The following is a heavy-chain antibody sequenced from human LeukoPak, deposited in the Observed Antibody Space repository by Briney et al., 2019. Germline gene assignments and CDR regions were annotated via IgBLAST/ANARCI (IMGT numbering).Heavy chain of an antibody. CDR1: GDSVSSNSAT. V-gene: IGHV6-1*01. Sequence: SQTLSLTCAISGDSVSSNSATWDWIRQSPSRGLEWLGRTYYRSKWYNDYAVSVKSRVTINPDTSKNQFSLQLNSVTPEDTAVYYCAREGSDGYLFDYWGQGSLVIVSS. CDR3: AREGSDGYLFDY. D-gene: IGHD3-16*01. J-gene: IGHJ4*02. CDR2: TYYRSKWYN.